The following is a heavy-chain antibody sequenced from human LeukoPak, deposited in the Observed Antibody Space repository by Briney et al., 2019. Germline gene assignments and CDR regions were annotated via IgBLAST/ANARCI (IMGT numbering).Heavy chain of an antibody. CDR2: ISIRGETS. V-gene: IGHV3-23*01. D-gene: IGHD5-18*01. CDR3: ARVSRGLHRYGSLDD. J-gene: IGHJ4*02. Sequence: GGSLRLSCAASGFAFDNHVMSWVRHLPGKGLQWVSAISIRGETSFYADFVKSSFPVSRDNSGNRLFLQMNSLRVEDTGVYYCARVSRGLHRYGSLDDWGQGTLVTVSS. CDR1: GFAFDNHV.